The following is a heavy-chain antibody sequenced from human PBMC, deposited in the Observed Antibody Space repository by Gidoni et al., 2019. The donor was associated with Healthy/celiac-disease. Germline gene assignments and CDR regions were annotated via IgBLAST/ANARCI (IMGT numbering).Heavy chain of an antibody. CDR3: ASPGIVVVTAAGVFDI. CDR1: GFTCSSYW. CDR2: IKQDGREK. J-gene: IGHJ3*02. D-gene: IGHD2-21*02. V-gene: IGHV3-7*01. Sequence: EVQLVESGGGLVQPGGSLRISGAASGFTCSSYWMSWVRQAPGKGLEWVANIKQDGREKYYVDSVKGRFTISRDNAKNSLYLQMNSLRAEDTAVYYCASPGIVVVTAAGVFDIWGQGTMVTVSS.